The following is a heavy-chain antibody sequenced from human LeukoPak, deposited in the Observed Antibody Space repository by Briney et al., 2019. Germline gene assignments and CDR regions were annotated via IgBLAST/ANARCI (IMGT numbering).Heavy chain of an antibody. CDR2: INHSGST. CDR1: GGSFSGEY. V-gene: IGHV4-34*01. Sequence: SETLSPTCAVYGGSFSGEYWNWIRQPPGKGLEWIGEINHSGSTNSNPSLKSRVTISVDRSKNQFSLKLSSVTAADTAVYYCARRPRYSSGWYYFDSWGQGTLVTVSS. J-gene: IGHJ4*02. D-gene: IGHD6-19*01. CDR3: ARRPRYSSGWYYFDS.